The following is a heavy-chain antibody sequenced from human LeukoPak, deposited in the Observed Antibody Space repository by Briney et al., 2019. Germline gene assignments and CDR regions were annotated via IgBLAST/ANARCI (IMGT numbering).Heavy chain of an antibody. CDR2: IYHSGST. J-gene: IGHJ5*02. D-gene: IGHD7-27*01. Sequence: PSGTLSLTCAVSGGSISSSNWWSWVRQPPGKGLEWIGEIYHSGSTNYNPSLKSRVTISVDKSKNQFSLRLSSVTAADTAVYYCVRMTYPPGAWFDPWGQGTLVTVSS. CDR1: GGSISSSNW. CDR3: VRMTYPPGAWFDP. V-gene: IGHV4-4*02.